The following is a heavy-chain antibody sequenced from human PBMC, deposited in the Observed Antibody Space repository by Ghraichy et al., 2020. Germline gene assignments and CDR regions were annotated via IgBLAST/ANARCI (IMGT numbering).Heavy chain of an antibody. J-gene: IGHJ3*02. V-gene: IGHV3-74*01. CDR2: INSDGSST. Sequence: GGSLRLSCAASGFTFSSYWMHWVRQAPGKGLVWVSRINSDGSSTSYADSVKGRFTISRDNAKNTLYLQMNSLRAEDTAVYYCARGRRRRELLWFGEPNDAFDIWGQGTMVTVSS. CDR1: GFTFSSYW. D-gene: IGHD3-10*01. CDR3: ARGRRRRELLWFGEPNDAFDI.